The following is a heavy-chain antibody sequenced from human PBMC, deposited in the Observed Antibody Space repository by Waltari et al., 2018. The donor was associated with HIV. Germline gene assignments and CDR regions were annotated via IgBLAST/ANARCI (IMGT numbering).Heavy chain of an antibody. J-gene: IGHJ3*02. V-gene: IGHV3-48*03. D-gene: IGHD4-17*01. CDR2: ISSNGSTT. CDR3: ARDIQDDYGDAGAFDI. CDR1: GFTLSRYE. Sequence: EVQLVQSGGGLGQPGGSLRPSCAASGFTLSRYEMNWVRQAPGKGLEWVSYISSNGSTTYYADSVKGRFTISKAKNSLYLQMNSLRAEDTAVYYCARDIQDDYGDAGAFDIWGQGTMITVSS.